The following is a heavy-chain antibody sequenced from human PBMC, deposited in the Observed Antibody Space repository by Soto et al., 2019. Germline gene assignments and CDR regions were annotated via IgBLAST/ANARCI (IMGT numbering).Heavy chain of an antibody. V-gene: IGHV3-30*18. CDR1: GFTFSSYG. D-gene: IGHD6-19*01. J-gene: IGHJ2*01. Sequence: QVQLVESGGGVVQPGRSLRLSCAASGFTFSSYGMHWVRQAPGKGLEWVAVISYDGSNKYYADSVKGRFTISRDNXKXTXXLQMNSLRAEDTAVYYCAKDHGYSSGWYAYWYFDLWGRGTLVTVSS. CDR2: ISYDGSNK. CDR3: AKDHGYSSGWYAYWYFDL.